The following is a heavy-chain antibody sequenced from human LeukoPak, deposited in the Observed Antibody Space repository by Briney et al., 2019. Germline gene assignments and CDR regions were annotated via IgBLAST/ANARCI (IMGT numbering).Heavy chain of an antibody. J-gene: IGHJ4*02. V-gene: IGHV1-46*01. Sequence: ASVNVSCKASGYTFTNYYMHWVRQAPGQGLEWMGTINPSGGSTSNAQKFQGRVTMTRDTSTSTVYMELSSLRSEDTAVYYCARVPYSSTWYYFDYWGQGTLVTVSS. CDR1: GYTFTNYY. D-gene: IGHD6-13*01. CDR3: ARVPYSSTWYYFDY. CDR2: INPSGGST.